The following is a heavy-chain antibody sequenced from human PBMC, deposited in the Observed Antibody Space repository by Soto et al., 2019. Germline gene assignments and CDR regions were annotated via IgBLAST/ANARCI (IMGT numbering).Heavy chain of an antibody. CDR1: GYTFTSYG. CDR2: INAYNGNT. V-gene: IGHV1-18*01. J-gene: IGHJ4*02. D-gene: IGHD6-13*01. Sequence: QVQLVQSGAEVKKPGASVKVSCKSSGYTFTSYGITWVRQAPVQGLEWMGWINAYNGNTQYAQKLQGRVTMTTDPSTSTAYMELRSLRPNDTAMYYCAKVKSVAGVKYYCDYWGQGTLLTVSS. CDR3: AKVKSVAGVKYYCDY.